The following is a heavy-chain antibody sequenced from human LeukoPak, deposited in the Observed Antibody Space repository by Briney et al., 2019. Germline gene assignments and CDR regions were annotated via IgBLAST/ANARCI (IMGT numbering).Heavy chain of an antibody. CDR3: ARSLWPEDY. V-gene: IGHV3-7*01. CDR1: GFTFSTYR. CDR2: IKPDGREK. D-gene: IGHD3-10*01. Sequence: PGGSLRLSCAPSGFTFSTYRMSWVRQAPGKGLEWVDNIKPDGREKSYEISGKVRLSISRDNAKNSLHLQMNSLRGEDAAVYYCARSLWPEDYWGQGTLVTVSS. J-gene: IGHJ4*02.